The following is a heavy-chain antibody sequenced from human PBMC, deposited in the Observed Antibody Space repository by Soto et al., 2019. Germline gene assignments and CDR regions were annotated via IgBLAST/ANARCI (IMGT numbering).Heavy chain of an antibody. V-gene: IGHV3-21*01. D-gene: IGHD2-2*01. J-gene: IGHJ6*02. Sequence: PGGSLRLSCAASGFTFSSYSMNWVRQAPGKGLEWVSSISSSSSYIYYADSVKGRFTISRDNAKNSLYLQMNSLRAEDTAVYYCARDSFKGYCSSTSCYPTGYYYYYGMDVWGQGTTVTVS. CDR3: ARDSFKGYCSSTSCYPTGYYYYYGMDV. CDR2: ISSSSSYI. CDR1: GFTFSSYS.